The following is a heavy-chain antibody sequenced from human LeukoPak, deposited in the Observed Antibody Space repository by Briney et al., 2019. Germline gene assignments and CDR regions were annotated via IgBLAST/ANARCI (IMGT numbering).Heavy chain of an antibody. V-gene: IGHV1-2*02. Sequence: GASVKVSCKASGYTFTGYYMHWVRQAPGQGLEWMGWINPNSGGTNYAQKFQGRVTMTRDTSISTAYMKLSRLRSDDTAVYYCARGPHDYVWGSYRPTGLDYWGQGTLVTVSS. J-gene: IGHJ4*02. CDR3: ARGPHDYVWGSYRPTGLDY. D-gene: IGHD3-16*02. CDR1: GYTFTGYY. CDR2: INPNSGGT.